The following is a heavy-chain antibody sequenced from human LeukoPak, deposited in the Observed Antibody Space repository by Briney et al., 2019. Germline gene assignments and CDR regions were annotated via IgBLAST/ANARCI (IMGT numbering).Heavy chain of an antibody. CDR2: INPNSGGT. J-gene: IGHJ4*02. CDR3: ARVAPRVYYDILTGYFFFDY. CDR1: GYTFTGYH. V-gene: IGHV1-2*02. D-gene: IGHD3-9*01. Sequence: ASVKVSCKASGYTFTGYHMHWVRQAPGQGLEWMGWINPNSGGTNYAQKFQGRVTMTRDTSISTAYMELSRLRSDDTAVYYCARVAPRVYYDILTGYFFFDYWGQGTLVTVSS.